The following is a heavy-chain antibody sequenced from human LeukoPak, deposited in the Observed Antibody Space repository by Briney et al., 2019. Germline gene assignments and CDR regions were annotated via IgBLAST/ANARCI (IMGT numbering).Heavy chain of an antibody. D-gene: IGHD4-17*01. CDR3: ARPSINDYGDFGY. J-gene: IGHJ4*02. Sequence: GGSLRLSCAASGFTSSTYNMHWVRQAPGKGLEWGSSISGTSRSTYIYYADSVKGRFTISRDNAENSLYLQMNSLRAEDTAVYYCARPSINDYGDFGYWGQGTLVTVSS. CDR2: ISGTSRSTYI. CDR1: GFTSSTYN. V-gene: IGHV3-21*01.